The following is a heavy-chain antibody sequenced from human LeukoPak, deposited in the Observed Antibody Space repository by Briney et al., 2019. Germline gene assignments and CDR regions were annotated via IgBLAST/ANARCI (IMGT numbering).Heavy chain of an antibody. Sequence: GGSLRLSCTASGFTLGGHDMHWGRQTTGGGLEWGAAVSAGHHAFYAGSVKGRFTVSREDAKNSLYLQMNSLRVGDTAVYYCVREARGYHYTYFDYWGQGSLVTVSS. D-gene: IGHD5-18*01. V-gene: IGHV3-13*01. CDR3: VREARGYHYTYFDY. CDR2: VSAGHHA. J-gene: IGHJ4*02. CDR1: GFTLGGHD.